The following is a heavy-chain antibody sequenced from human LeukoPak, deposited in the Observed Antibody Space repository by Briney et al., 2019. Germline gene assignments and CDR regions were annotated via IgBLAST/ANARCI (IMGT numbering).Heavy chain of an antibody. CDR2: VNSGGRT. J-gene: IGHJ6*03. CDR1: GGFISRNGYY. V-gene: IGHV4-39*07. CDR3: GREFDEYVLPRYMDV. Sequence: SETLSLTCTVPGGFISRNGYYWGWIRQPPGKGLEWIGSVNSGGRTYYNPSLQSRVAISVDTPKNQLSLHLNSATAADTAMYYCGREFDEYVLPRYMDVWGKGTTVSVSS. D-gene: IGHD6-6*01.